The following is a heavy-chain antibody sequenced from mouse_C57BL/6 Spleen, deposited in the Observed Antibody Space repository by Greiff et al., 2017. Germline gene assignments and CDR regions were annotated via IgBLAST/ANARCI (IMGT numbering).Heavy chain of an antibody. D-gene: IGHD2-4*01. J-gene: IGHJ2*01. CDR1: GYTFTSYW. V-gene: IGHV1-55*01. CDR3: VRSYDSDHCDD. CDR2: IYPGSGST. Sequence: VKLQQPGAELVKPGASVKMSCTASGYTFTSYWITWVKQRPGQGLEWIGDIYPGSGSTNYNAKFKSKATLTVDTSSSTAYLPLRSLTCRDAAVYYCVRSYDSDHCDDWGQGNTLTVSS.